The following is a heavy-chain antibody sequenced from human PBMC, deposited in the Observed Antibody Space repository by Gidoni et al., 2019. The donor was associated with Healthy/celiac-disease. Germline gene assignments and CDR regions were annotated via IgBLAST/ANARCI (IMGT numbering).Heavy chain of an antibody. Sequence: QVQLVQSGAEVKKPGTSVKIPCKTSGCTCSSQAISWVRQAPGQGLEWMGGVIPIFGTANYAQKFQGRVTITADKSTSTAYMKLSSLRSEDTDVYYCASARHEYSSSSLLGYYYYYGMDVWGQGTTVTVSS. CDR1: GCTCSSQA. CDR2: VIPIFGTA. D-gene: IGHD6-6*01. V-gene: IGHV1-69*06. CDR3: ASARHEYSSSSLLGYYYYYGMDV. J-gene: IGHJ6*02.